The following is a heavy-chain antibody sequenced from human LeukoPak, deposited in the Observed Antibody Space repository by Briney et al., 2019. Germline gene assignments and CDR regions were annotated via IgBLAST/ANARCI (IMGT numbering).Heavy chain of an antibody. CDR3: ARDYRTVDGDAFDI. Sequence: GASVKVSCKASGYTFTGYYMHWVRQAPGQGLEWMGWINPNSGGTNYAQKFQGRVTMTGDTSISTAYMELSRLRSDDTAVYYCARDYRTVDGDAFDIWGQGTMVIVSS. J-gene: IGHJ3*02. CDR2: INPNSGGT. CDR1: GYTFTGYY. V-gene: IGHV1-2*02. D-gene: IGHD2-8*02.